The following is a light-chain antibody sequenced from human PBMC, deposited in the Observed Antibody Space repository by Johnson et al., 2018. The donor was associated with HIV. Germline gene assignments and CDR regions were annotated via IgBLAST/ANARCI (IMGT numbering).Light chain of an antibody. CDR1: SSNIGNNY. CDR2: DSN. V-gene: IGLV1-51*01. CDR3: GTWARSLSAPYV. J-gene: IGLJ1*01. Sequence: QSVLTQPPSVSAAPGQKVTISCSGSSSNIGNNYVSWYQQLPGTAPKLLIYDSNKRPAGIPDRFSGAKSGTSATLGITGLQTGDEADYYFGTWARSLSAPYVFGTGTKVTVL.